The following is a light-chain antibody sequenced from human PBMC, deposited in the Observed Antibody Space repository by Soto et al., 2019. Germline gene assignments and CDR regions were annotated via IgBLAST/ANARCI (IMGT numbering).Light chain of an antibody. CDR2: GAS. CDR1: QSVSSN. Sequence: EIVMTQSPATLSVSPGERATLSRRASQSVSSNLAWYQQKPGQAPRLLIYGASTRATGIPARFSGSGSGTDFTLTISRLEPEDFAVYYCQQYGSSGTCGQGTKVDI. CDR3: QQYGSSGT. V-gene: IGKV3-15*01. J-gene: IGKJ1*01.